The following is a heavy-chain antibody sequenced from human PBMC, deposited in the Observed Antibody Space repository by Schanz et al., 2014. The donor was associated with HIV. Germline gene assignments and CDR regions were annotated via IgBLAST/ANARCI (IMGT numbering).Heavy chain of an antibody. V-gene: IGHV3-43*01. D-gene: IGHD3-22*01. Sequence: ELQLVESGGAVVQPGGSLRLSCAASGFIFDEYTMHWVRQAPGKGLEWVSLISGSGSSTYYAESVKGRFAISRDNSKNTLFLQMNSLRAEDTAIYYCTGGLYYDSIPFDPWGQGTLVTVSS. CDR2: ISGSGSST. CDR3: TGGLYYDSIPFDP. CDR1: GFIFDEYT. J-gene: IGHJ5*02.